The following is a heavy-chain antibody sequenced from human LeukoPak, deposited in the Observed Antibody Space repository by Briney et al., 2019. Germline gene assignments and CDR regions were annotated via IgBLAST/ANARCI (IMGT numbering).Heavy chain of an antibody. CDR3: ARVPESVGINYFDS. D-gene: IGHD1-26*01. V-gene: IGHV4-34*01. CDR1: GGSFSGNF. CDR2: INRRGNT. Sequence: PSETLSLTCAVYGGSFSGNFWSWVRQPPGKGLEWIGGINRRGNTNYNPSLKSRVTISVDTSKNQFSLKLSSVTAADTAVYYCARVPESVGINYFDSWGQGTQVTVSS. J-gene: IGHJ4*02.